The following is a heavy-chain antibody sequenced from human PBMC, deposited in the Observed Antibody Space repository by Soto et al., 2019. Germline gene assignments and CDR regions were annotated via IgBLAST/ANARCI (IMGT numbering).Heavy chain of an antibody. J-gene: IGHJ4*02. CDR3: ARDHAYLQARSYYYDSSGYSKTDY. CDR1: GGSISSGGYY. D-gene: IGHD3-22*01. CDR2: IYYSGST. Sequence: PSETLSLTCTVSGGSISSGGYYWSWIRQHPGKGLEWIGYIYYSGSTYYNPSLKSRVTISVDTSKNQFSLKLSSVTAADTAVYYCARDHAYLQARSYYYDSSGYSKTDYWGQGTLVTVSS. V-gene: IGHV4-31*03.